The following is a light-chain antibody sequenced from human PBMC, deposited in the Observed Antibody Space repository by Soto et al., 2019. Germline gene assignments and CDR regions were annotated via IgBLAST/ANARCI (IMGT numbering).Light chain of an antibody. V-gene: IGLV2-11*01. J-gene: IGLJ1*01. CDR2: DVS. Sequence: QSVLTQPRSVSGSPGQSVTISCTGTSSDVGAYNYVSWYQQHPGKAPKLMTYDVSKRPSGVPDRFSGSNSGNTATLTISRVEAGDEADYYCQVWDSSSDDNYVFGTGTKXT. CDR1: SSDVGAYNY. CDR3: QVWDSSSDDNYV.